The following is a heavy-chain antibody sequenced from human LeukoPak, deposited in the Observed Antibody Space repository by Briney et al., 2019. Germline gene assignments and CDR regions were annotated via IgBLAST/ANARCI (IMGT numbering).Heavy chain of an antibody. CDR3: ARGSFSYGPGGD. CDR2: IYPGDSDT. Sequence: GESLNISCKGSGYIFTRDWIAWVRQKTGKGLEWMGIIYPGDSDTRYIPSFQGHVTISADKSISTAYLQWSSLKASDTAMYFCARGSFSYGPGGDWGQGTLVTVSS. V-gene: IGHV5-51*01. J-gene: IGHJ4*02. D-gene: IGHD3-16*01. CDR1: GYIFTRDW.